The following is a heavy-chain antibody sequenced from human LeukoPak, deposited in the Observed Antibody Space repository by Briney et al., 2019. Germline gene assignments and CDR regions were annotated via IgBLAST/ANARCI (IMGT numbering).Heavy chain of an antibody. J-gene: IGHJ3*02. CDR1: GGSISSYY. D-gene: IGHD6-13*01. CDR2: IYYSGST. CDR3: ARTAAGGYAFDI. Sequence: SETLSLTCTVSGGSISSYYWSWIRQPPGKGLEWIGYIYYSGSTNYNPSLKSRVTISVDTSKNQFSLKLSSVTAADTAVYYCARTAAGGYAFDIWGQGTMVTVSS. V-gene: IGHV4-59*01.